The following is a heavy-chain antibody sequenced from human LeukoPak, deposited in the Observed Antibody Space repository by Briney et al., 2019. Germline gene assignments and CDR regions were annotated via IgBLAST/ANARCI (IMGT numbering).Heavy chain of an antibody. J-gene: IGHJ4*02. CDR2: FSGSGSST. V-gene: IGHV3-23*01. CDR3: AKDGSSSWSPSFFDY. CDR1: GFTFSGYA. D-gene: IGHD6-13*01. Sequence: PGGSLRLSCAASGFTFSGYAMSWVRQAPGKGLEWVSAFSGSGSSTYYADSVKGRFTISRDNSKNTLYLQMNSLRAEDTALYYCAKDGSSSWSPSFFDYWGQGTPVTVSS.